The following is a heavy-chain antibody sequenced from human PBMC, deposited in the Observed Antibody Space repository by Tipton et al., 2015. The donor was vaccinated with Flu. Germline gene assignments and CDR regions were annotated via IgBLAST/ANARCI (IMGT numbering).Heavy chain of an antibody. CDR2: INHSGST. CDR1: GGSFSGYY. D-gene: IGHD2/OR15-2a*01. V-gene: IGHV4-34*01. Sequence: TLSLTCAVYGGSFSGYYWSWIRHPPGKGLEWIGEINHSGSTNYNPSLKSRVTISVDTSKNQFSLKLSSVTAADTAVYYCARRGLLWYFDLWGRGTLVTVSS. CDR3: ARRGLLWYFDL. J-gene: IGHJ2*01.